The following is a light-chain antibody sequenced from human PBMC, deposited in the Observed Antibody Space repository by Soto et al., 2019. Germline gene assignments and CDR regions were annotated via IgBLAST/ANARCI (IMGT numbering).Light chain of an antibody. Sequence: DIQMTQSPSSLSASVGDRVTITCRASQTISTSLHWFQHKPGKAPKLLIYAVSNLQSGVPSRFSGRGTGTEFTLIISSLHPEDIAIYYCQQSYSTPLTFGGGTKVDIK. CDR2: AVS. J-gene: IGKJ4*01. V-gene: IGKV1-39*01. CDR3: QQSYSTPLT. CDR1: QTISTS.